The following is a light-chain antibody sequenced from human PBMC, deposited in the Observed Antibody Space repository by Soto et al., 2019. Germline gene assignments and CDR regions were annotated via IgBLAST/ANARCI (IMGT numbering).Light chain of an antibody. CDR1: QDISNY. V-gene: IGKV1-33*01. CDR3: QQYDNLPLA. CDR2: DAS. J-gene: IGKJ4*01. Sequence: QMNQSPSSLSVSVGDRVTITCQASQDISNYLNWYQQKPGKAPKLLIYDASNLETGVPSRFSGSGSGTDLTFTISSLQPEDIATYYRQQYDNLPLAFGGGTKVEIK.